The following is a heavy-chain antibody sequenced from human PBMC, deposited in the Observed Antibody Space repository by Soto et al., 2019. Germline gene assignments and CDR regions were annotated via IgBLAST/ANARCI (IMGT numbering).Heavy chain of an antibody. CDR1: GFSLSTSGMC. D-gene: IGHD3-3*01. CDR3: VRSLNYDFWSGYYSYYMDV. V-gene: IGHV2-70*11. Sequence: GSGPTLVNPTQTLTLTCTFSGFSLSTSGMCVSWIRQPPGKALEWLARIDWDDDKYYSTSLKTRLTISKDTSKNQVVLTMTNMDPVDTATYYCVRSLNYDFWSGYYSYYMDVWGKGTTVTVSS. CDR2: IDWDDDK. J-gene: IGHJ6*03.